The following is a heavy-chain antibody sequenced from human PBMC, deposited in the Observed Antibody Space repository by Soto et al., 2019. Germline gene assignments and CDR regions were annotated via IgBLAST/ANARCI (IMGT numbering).Heavy chain of an antibody. V-gene: IGHV4-59*01. CDR1: GGSITGYC. D-gene: IGHD6-19*01. CDR3: ARDSREPVAGKGPFYYYYRMAV. J-gene: IGHJ6*01. Sequence: SETLSLTCTVSGGSITGYCWSCIRQPPGRGLEWIVYIYYAGNTLYTPSLNNRVTISVDTPKNQFSLEPSSVTAADTAVYYCARDSREPVAGKGPFYYYYRMAVWAQGTTVTVSS. CDR2: IYYAGNT.